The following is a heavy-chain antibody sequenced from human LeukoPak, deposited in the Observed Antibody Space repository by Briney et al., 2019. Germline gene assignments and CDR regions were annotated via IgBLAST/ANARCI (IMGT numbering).Heavy chain of an antibody. CDR2: IVVGSGNT. CDR1: GFTFTSSA. V-gene: IGHV1-58*01. CDR3: AAAPRVLRFLEWFTGLDY. J-gene: IGHJ4*02. Sequence: ASVKVSCKASGFTFTSSAVQWVRQARGQRLEWIGWIVVGSGNTNYAQKFQERVTITRDMSTSTAYMELSSLRSEDTAVYYCAAAPRVLRFLEWFTGLDYWGQGTLVTVSS. D-gene: IGHD3-3*01.